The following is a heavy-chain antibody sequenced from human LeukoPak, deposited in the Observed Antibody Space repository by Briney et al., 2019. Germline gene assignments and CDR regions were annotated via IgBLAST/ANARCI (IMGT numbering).Heavy chain of an antibody. D-gene: IGHD2-15*01. CDR1: GFTFSSYS. CDR2: ITTSSTYI. Sequence: PGGSLRLSCAASGFTFSSYSMSWVRQAPGKGLEWVSSITTSSTYIPYADSVKGRVTISRDNAKNSLYLQMNSLRAEDTAIYYCVRGGYCSGGTCYKWNAFDIWGQGTRVTVSS. CDR3: VRGGYCSGGTCYKWNAFDI. V-gene: IGHV3-21*01. J-gene: IGHJ3*02.